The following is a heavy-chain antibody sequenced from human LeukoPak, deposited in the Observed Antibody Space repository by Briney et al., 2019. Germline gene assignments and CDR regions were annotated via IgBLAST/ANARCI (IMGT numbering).Heavy chain of an antibody. J-gene: IGHJ4*02. V-gene: IGHV3-48*01. CDR2: ISGSSSTI. CDR1: GFTFSYYA. D-gene: IGHD1-26*01. CDR3: ARRATSYDY. Sequence: GGSLRLSCAASGFTFSYYAMNWVRQAPGKGLEWVSYISGSSSTIYYADSVKGRFTVSRDNAKNSLYLQMNSLRAEDTAVYYCARRATSYDYWGQGTLVTVSS.